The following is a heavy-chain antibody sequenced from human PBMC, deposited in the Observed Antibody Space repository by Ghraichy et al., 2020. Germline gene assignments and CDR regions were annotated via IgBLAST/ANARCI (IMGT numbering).Heavy chain of an antibody. D-gene: IGHD2-21*02. V-gene: IGHV4-59*01. Sequence: SQTLSLTCTVSGGSISSYYWSWIRQPPGKGLEWIGYIYYSGSTNYNPSLKSRVTISVDTSKNQFSLKLSSVTAADTAVYYCARERVTVGTATPRNWFDPWGQGTLVTVSS. CDR3: ARERVTVGTATPRNWFDP. J-gene: IGHJ5*02. CDR2: IYYSGST. CDR1: GGSISSYY.